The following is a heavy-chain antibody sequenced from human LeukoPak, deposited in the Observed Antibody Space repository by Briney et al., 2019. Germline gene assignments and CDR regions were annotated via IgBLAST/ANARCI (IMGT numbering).Heavy chain of an antibody. CDR3: ARAYCTGGSCLYYYYYGMDV. V-gene: IGHV1-3*01. J-gene: IGHJ6*02. Sequence: EASVKVSCKASGYTFSSHTMHWVRQAPGQRLEWMGWINAGNGNTKYSQKFQGRDTITRDTSASTAYMELRSLRSEDTAVYYCARAYCTGGSCLYYYYYGMDVWGQGTTVTVSS. CDR1: GYTFSSHT. CDR2: INAGNGNT. D-gene: IGHD2-15*01.